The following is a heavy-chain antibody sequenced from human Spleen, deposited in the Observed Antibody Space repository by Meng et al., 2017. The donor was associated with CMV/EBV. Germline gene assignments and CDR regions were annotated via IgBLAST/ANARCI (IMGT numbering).Heavy chain of an antibody. J-gene: IGHJ4*02. Sequence: GESLKLSCAASGFSVGSNYMSWVRQAPGKGLEWVSVMQSASSLYYADSVEGRFAISRDDSKNTVDLQMNSLRAEDTAVYFCARVAFSGPFDYWGQGSLVTV. CDR1: GFSVGSNY. D-gene: IGHD2-15*01. CDR2: MQSASSL. CDR3: ARVAFSGPFDY. V-gene: IGHV3-53*01.